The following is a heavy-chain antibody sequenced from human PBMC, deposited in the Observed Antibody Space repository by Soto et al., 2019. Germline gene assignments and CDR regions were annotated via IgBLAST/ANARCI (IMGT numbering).Heavy chain of an antibody. V-gene: IGHV5-51*01. J-gene: IGHJ6*02. CDR3: ARTSAAGKYYYGMDV. Sequence: GESLKISCKDSGYSYTSYWIAWVRQTPGKGLEWMGIIYPGDSDTRYSPSFQGQVTISADKSISTAYLQWSSLKASDTAMYYCARTSAAGKYYYGMDVWGQGTTVTVSS. CDR2: IYPGDSDT. D-gene: IGHD6-13*01. CDR1: GYSYTSYW.